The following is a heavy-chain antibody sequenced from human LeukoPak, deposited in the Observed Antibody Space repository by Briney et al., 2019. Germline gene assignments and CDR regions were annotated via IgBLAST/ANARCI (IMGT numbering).Heavy chain of an antibody. CDR1: GGSISSYY. J-gene: IGHJ4*02. D-gene: IGHD5-12*01. Sequence: SSETLSLTCTVSGGSISSYYWSWIRQPPGKGLEWIGFIYYSGSANYNPSLRSRVTMSVDTSKNQFSLKLTSVTVADTAVYYCARTGVVATSYFFDYWGQGILVTVSS. V-gene: IGHV4-59*01. CDR2: IYYSGSA. CDR3: ARTGVVATSYFFDY.